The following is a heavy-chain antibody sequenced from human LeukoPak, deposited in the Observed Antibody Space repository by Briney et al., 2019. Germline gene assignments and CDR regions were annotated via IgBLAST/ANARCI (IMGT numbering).Heavy chain of an antibody. CDR1: GYSISSGYY. D-gene: IGHD3-22*01. V-gene: IGHV4-38-2*02. J-gene: IGHJ4*02. CDR3: ARTRKTYYDSYGFYSAFDY. Sequence: SETLSLTCTVSGYSISSGYYWGWIRQPPGKGLEWIGSIYHSGSTYYNPSLKSRVTISVDTSKNQFSLKLSSVTAADTAVYYCARTRKTYYDSYGFYSAFDYWGQGILVTVSS. CDR2: IYHSGST.